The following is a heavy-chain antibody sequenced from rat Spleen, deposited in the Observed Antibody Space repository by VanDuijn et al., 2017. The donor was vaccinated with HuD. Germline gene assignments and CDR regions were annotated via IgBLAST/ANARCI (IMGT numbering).Heavy chain of an antibody. J-gene: IGHJ2*01. CDR2: ISNGGVNT. Sequence: EVQLVESGGGLVQPGRSMKLSCAALGISFRDYYMAWVRQAPTKGLEWVASISNGGVNTYYRDSVKGRFTISRDNAQNTLYLQMDSLRSEDTATYYCARHDYDGYYPDYWGQGVLVTVSS. CDR3: ARHDYDGYYPDY. V-gene: IGHV5-25*01. D-gene: IGHD1-12*03. CDR1: GISFRDYY.